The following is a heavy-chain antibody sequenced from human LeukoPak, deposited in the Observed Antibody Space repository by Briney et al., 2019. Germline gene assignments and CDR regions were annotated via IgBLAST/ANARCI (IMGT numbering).Heavy chain of an antibody. J-gene: IGHJ5*02. CDR1: GGTFSSYA. V-gene: IGHV1-2*02. CDR3: AREEYTYGSGSYRSGWFDP. CDR2: INPNSGGT. D-gene: IGHD3-10*01. Sequence: ASVKVSCKASGGTFSSYAISWVRQAPGQGLEWMGWINPNSGGTNYAQKFQGRVTMTRDTSISTAYMELSRLRSDDTAVYYCAREEYTYGSGSYRSGWFDPWGQGTLVTVSS.